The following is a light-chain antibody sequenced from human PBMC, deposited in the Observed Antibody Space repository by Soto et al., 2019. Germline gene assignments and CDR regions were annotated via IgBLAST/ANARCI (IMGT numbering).Light chain of an antibody. Sequence: QSVLTQPPSVSGAPGQRVTISCTGGSSNIGAGYDVHWYQQLPGAAPKLLIFGNSNRRPGVPDRFSGSKSGTSASLAITGRLAEDEADYYCQSYYSSLSGVVFGGGTKLTVL. V-gene: IGLV1-40*01. CDR3: QSYYSSLSGVV. CDR1: SSNIGAGYD. J-gene: IGLJ3*02. CDR2: GNS.